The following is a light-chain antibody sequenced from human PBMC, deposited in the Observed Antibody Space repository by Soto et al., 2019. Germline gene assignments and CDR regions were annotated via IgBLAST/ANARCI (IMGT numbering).Light chain of an antibody. V-gene: IGKV1-5*03. Sequence: DIQMTQSPSTLSASVGDRVTITCRASQSISSWLAWYQQKPGKAPKLLIYKASSLESGVPSRFSGSGSGTNINLTSSRLPADYFANYYRQRYNRSLTFGRGTKVEIK. CDR3: QRYNRSLT. CDR2: KAS. J-gene: IGKJ1*01. CDR1: QSISSW.